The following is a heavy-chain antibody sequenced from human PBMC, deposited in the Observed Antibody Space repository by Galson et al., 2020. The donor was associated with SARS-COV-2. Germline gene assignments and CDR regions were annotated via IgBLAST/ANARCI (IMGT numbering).Heavy chain of an antibody. CDR1: GFTFSSYA. D-gene: IGHD1-1*01. CDR3: AREEPTHDAFDI. Sequence: GESLKISCAASGFTFSSYAMHWVRQAPGKGLEWVAVISYDGSNKYYADSVKGRFTISRDNSKNTLYLQMNSLRAEDTAVYYCAREEPTHDAFDIWGQGTMVTVSS. CDR2: ISYDGSNK. V-gene: IGHV3-30*04. J-gene: IGHJ3*02.